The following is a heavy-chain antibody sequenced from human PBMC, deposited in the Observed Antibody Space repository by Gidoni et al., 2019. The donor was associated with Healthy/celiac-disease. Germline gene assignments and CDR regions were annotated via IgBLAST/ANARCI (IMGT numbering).Heavy chain of an antibody. CDR2: ISYDGSNK. CDR1: GFTFSSYA. CDR3: ARDRQRRRSIAVAGHDAFDI. Sequence: QVQLVESGGGVVQPGRSLRLSCAASGFTFSSYAMHWVRQAPGKGLEWVAVISYDGSNKYYADSVKGRFTISRDNSKNTLYLQMNSLRAEDTAVYYCARDRQRRRSIAVAGHDAFDIWGQGTMVTVSS. D-gene: IGHD6-19*01. V-gene: IGHV3-30-3*01. J-gene: IGHJ3*02.